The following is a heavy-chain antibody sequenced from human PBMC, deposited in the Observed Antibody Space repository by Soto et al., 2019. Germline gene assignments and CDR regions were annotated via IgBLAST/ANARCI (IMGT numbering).Heavy chain of an antibody. J-gene: IGHJ3*01. CDR3: TKRRSARPGFDAFDL. CDR2: ISGDSGSS. Sequence: LRLSCAASGFTFEAYSLHWVRQLPGKGLEWVAGISGDSGSSGYADSVRGRFTVSRDNAKNSLFLQMSSLSPEDTALYYCTKRRSARPGFDAFDLWGQGTMVTVSS. V-gene: IGHV3-9*01. CDR1: GFTFEAYS.